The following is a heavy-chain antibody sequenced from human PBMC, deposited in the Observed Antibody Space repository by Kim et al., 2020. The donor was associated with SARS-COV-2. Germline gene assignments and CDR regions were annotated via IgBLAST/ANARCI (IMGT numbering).Heavy chain of an antibody. J-gene: IGHJ4*02. CDR2: INHSGST. CDR1: GGSFSGYY. Sequence: SETLSLTCAVYGGSFSGYYWSWIRQPPGKGLEWIGEINHSGSTNYNPSLKSRVTISVDTSKNQFSLKLSSVTAADTAVYYCARGRNAGFYYGSGRVYFDYWGQGTLVTVSS. CDR3: ARGRNAGFYYGSGRVYFDY. D-gene: IGHD3-10*01. V-gene: IGHV4-34*01.